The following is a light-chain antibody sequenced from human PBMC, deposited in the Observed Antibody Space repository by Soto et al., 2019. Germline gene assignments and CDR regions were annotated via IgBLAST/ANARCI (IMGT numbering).Light chain of an antibody. V-gene: IGKV1-6*01. CDR2: AAS. CDR3: LQKYFYPFT. CDR1: QGIRNV. J-gene: IGKJ3*01. Sequence: AIQMTQSPSSLSASVGDRVTITCRASQGIRNVLDWFQQKPGKAPKLLIYAASNLQSGVPARFSGSGSGTDFTLTISSLQPEDRATYYCLQKYFYPFTFGPGTKVDIK.